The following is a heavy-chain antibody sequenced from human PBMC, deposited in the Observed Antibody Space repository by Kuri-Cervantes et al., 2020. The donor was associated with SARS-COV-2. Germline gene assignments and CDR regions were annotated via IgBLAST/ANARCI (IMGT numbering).Heavy chain of an antibody. CDR3: ARLASSRGTREFDY. D-gene: IGHD2-8*01. CDR2: IYHSGST. CDR1: GYSISSGYY. V-gene: IGHV4-38-2*01. J-gene: IGHJ4*02. Sequence: SETLSLTCAVSGYSISSGYYWGWIRQPPGKGLEWIGSIYHSGSTYYNPSLKSRVTISVDTSKNQFSLKLSSVTAADTAVYYCARLASSRGTREFDYRGQGTLVTVSS.